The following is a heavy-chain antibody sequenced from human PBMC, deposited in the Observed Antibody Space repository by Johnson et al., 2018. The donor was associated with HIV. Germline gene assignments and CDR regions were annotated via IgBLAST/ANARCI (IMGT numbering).Heavy chain of an antibody. CDR1: GFPVSINY. V-gene: IGHV3-66*02. CDR2: IYRGGRT. CDR3: ARTQVYSSSRDDAFDI. D-gene: IGHD6-13*01. J-gene: IGHJ3*02. Sequence: VQLVESGGGFVHPGGSLTLSCAVPGFPVSINYMSWVRQAPGKGLAWLSVIYRGGRTYYADSVKGRFTLSRDNSKNTLYLQMSGLRIEDTAVYYCARTQVYSSSRDDAFDIWGQGKMVTVSS.